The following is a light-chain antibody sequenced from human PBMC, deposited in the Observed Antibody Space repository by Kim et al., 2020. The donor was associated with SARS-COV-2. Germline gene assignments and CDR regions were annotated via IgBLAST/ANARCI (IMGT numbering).Light chain of an antibody. V-gene: IGLV4-69*01. CDR1: SGHSSNA. Sequence: ASVKLTCTLSSGHSSNAIAWHQQQPEKGPRYLMKLNSDGSHTKWDGIPDRFSGSSSGAERYLTISSLQSEDEADYYCQTWGTGIWVFGGGTQLTVL. CDR3: QTWGTGIWV. J-gene: IGLJ3*02. CDR2: LNSDGSH.